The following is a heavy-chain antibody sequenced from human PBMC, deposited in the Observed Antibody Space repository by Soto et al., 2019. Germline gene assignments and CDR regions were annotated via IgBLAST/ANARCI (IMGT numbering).Heavy chain of an antibody. CDR1: GVMFSRYW. J-gene: IGHJ6*02. V-gene: IGHV3-7*03. CDR2: INQHGSER. CDR3: ARDWLKDAGGMDV. Sequence: PVRSLRLACAASGVMFSRYWMNWVRQAPGKGLEWVANINQHGSERYYVDSVKGRFTISRDKAKNSLYLQMNSLRVEDTAVYYCARDWLKDAGGMDVWGQGTTVTVYS. D-gene: IGHD5-12*01.